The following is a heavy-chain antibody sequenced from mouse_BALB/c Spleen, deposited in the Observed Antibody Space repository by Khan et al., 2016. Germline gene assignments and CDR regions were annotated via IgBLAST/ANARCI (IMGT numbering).Heavy chain of an antibody. V-gene: IGHV3-2*02. CDR3: ASGDFDYDYFDY. Sequence: EVQLQESGPGLVKPSQSLSLTCTVTGYSITSDYAWNWIRQFPGNKLEWMGYINYSGGTSYNPSLKSRISITRYTSKNQFFLQLNSVTTEDTATXYCASGDFDYDYFDYWGQGTTLTVSS. J-gene: IGHJ2*01. CDR2: INYSGGT. CDR1: GYSITSDYA. D-gene: IGHD2-4*01.